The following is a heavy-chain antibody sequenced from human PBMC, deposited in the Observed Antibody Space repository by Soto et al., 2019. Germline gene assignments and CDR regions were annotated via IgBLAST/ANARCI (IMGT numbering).Heavy chain of an antibody. CDR3: ARDGTYKWV. Sequence: ELQLVASGGGLVQPGGSLSLSCAASGFTVSNNYVRWVRKAPGKGLEWVSLIFSNGDTRYADYVKGRFTISRDSSSNTLYLQMNSLRVEDTAVYYCARDGTYKWVGGQGIHVTVSS. CDR1: GFTVSNNY. J-gene: IGHJ4*02. V-gene: IGHV3-66*01. CDR2: IFSNGDT. D-gene: IGHD1-1*01.